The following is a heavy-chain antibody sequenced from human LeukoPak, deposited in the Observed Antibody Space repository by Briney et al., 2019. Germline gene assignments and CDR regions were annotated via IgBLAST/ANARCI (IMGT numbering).Heavy chain of an antibody. D-gene: IGHD2-2*01. CDR2: IYYSGST. CDR3: ARGAFDCSSTSCYLYYYYMDV. CDR1: GGSISSGDYY. Sequence: SETLSLTCTVSGGSISSGDYYWSWIRQPQGKGREWIVYIYYSGSTYYNPSLKSLVTISVDTSKNQFSLKLSSVTAADTAVYYCARGAFDCSSTSCYLYYYYMDVWGKGTTVTVSS. J-gene: IGHJ6*03. V-gene: IGHV4-30-4*08.